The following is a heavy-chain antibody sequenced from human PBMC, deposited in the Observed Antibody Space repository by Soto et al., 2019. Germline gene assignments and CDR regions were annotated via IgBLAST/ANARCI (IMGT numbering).Heavy chain of an antibody. V-gene: IGHV1-58*01. CDR3: AADGTYDYYYGMDV. Sequence: SVKVSCKASGFTFTSSAVQWVRQARGQRLEWIGWIVVGSGNTNYAQKFQERVTITRDMSTSTAYMELSSLRSEDTAVYYCAADGTYDYYYGMDVWGQGTTVTVSS. J-gene: IGHJ6*02. CDR2: IVVGSGNT. CDR1: GFTFTSSA.